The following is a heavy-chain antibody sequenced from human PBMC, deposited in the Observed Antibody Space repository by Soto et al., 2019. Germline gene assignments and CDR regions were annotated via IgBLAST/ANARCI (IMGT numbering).Heavy chain of an antibody. CDR2: IYYSGST. J-gene: IGHJ4*02. V-gene: IGHV4-39*01. Sequence: SETLSLTCTVSGGSISSSSYYWGWILQPPGKGLEWIRIIYYSGSTYYNPSLKSRVTISVDTSKNQFSLKLSSVTAADTAVYYCASTPSSDIVVVPAAMPDYYFDYWGQGTLVTVSS. CDR3: ASTPSSDIVVVPAAMPDYYFDY. D-gene: IGHD2-2*01. CDR1: GGSISSSSYY.